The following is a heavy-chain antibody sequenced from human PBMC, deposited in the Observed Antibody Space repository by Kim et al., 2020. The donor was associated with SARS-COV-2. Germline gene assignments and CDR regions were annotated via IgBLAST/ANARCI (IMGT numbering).Heavy chain of an antibody. V-gene: IGHV4-34*01. D-gene: IGHD6-19*01. CDR3: ARDSIAVAAVDY. J-gene: IGHJ4*02. Sequence: NYDPSLKSRVTISVDTSKNQCSLKLSSVTAADTPVYYCARDSIAVAAVDYWGQGTLVTVSS.